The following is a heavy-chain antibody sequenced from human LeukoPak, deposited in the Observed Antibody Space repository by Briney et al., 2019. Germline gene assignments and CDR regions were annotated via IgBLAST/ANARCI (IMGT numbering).Heavy chain of an antibody. CDR2: ISSSSYI. CDR3: ARGGMATTAVGY. CDR1: GFTFSSYS. J-gene: IGHJ4*02. V-gene: IGHV3-21*01. D-gene: IGHD5-24*01. Sequence: AGGSLRLSCAASGFTFSSYSTNWVRQAPGKGLEWVSSISSSSYIYYADSVKGRFTISRDNAKNSLYLQMNSLRAEDTAVYYCARGGMATTAVGYWGQGTLVTVSS.